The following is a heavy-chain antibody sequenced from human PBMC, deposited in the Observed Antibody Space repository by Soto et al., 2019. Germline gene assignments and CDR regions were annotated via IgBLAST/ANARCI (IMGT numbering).Heavy chain of an antibody. Sequence: QVQLVQSGAEVKKPGASVKVSCKASGYTFTSYGISWVRQAPGQGLEWMGWISSYNGNTNYAQKLQGRVTMTTDTSTSTAYMEMRSLRSDDTAVYYCARDNGSLTTVITTYGRDVWGQGTTVTVSS. CDR2: ISSYNGNT. V-gene: IGHV1-18*01. D-gene: IGHD4-17*01. CDR1: GYTFTSYG. J-gene: IGHJ6*02. CDR3: ARDNGSLTTVITTYGRDV.